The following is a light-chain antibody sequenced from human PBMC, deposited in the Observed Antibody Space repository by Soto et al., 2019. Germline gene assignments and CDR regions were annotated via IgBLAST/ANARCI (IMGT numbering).Light chain of an antibody. CDR3: QVWDSSSDRV. Sequence: SYELTQPPSVSVAPGKTARITCGGNNIGSKSVHWYQQKPGQAPVLVIYYDSDRPSGIPERFSGFNSGNTATLTISRVEAEDEADYYCQVWDSSSDRVFGGGTQLTVL. V-gene: IGLV3-21*04. CDR2: YDS. CDR1: NIGSKS. J-gene: IGLJ3*02.